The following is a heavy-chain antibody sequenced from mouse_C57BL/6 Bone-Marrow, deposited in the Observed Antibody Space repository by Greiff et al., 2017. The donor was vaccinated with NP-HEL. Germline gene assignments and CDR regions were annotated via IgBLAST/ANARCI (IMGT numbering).Heavy chain of an antibody. Sequence: EVKLMESGGGLVKPGGSLKLSCAASGFTFSSYAMSWVRQTPEKRLEWVATISDGGSYTYYPDNVKGRFTISRDNAKNNLYLQMSHLKSEDTAMYYCAPRQLAYWGQGTLVTVSA. CDR3: APRQLAY. J-gene: IGHJ3*01. CDR1: GFTFSSYA. V-gene: IGHV5-4*03. CDR2: ISDGGSYT. D-gene: IGHD3-2*01.